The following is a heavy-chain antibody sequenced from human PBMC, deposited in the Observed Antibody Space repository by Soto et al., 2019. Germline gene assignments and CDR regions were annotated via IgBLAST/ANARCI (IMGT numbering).Heavy chain of an antibody. V-gene: IGHV4-34*01. J-gene: IGHJ6*02. CDR1: GGSFSGYY. Sequence: PSETLSLTCAVYGGSFSGYYWSWIRQPPGKGLEWIGEINHSGSTNYNPSLKSRVTISVDTSKNQFSLKLSSVTAADKAVYYCARGLLRYFVHGMDVWGQGTTVTVSS. CDR2: INHSGST. D-gene: IGHD3-9*01. CDR3: ARGLLRYFVHGMDV.